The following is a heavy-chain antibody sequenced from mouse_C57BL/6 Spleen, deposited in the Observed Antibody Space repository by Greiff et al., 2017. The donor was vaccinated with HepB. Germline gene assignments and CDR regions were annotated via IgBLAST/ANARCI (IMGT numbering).Heavy chain of an antibody. CDR2: ISSGGDYI. CDR3: TRDGEGLTGTDY. J-gene: IGHJ2*01. Sequence: DVHLVESGEGLVKPGGSLKLSCAASGFTFSSYAMSWVRQTPEKRLEWVAYISSGGDYIYYADTVKGRFTISRDNARNTLYLQMSSLKSEDTAMYYCTRDGEGLTGTDYWGQGTTLTVSS. D-gene: IGHD4-1*01. CDR1: GFTFSSYA. V-gene: IGHV5-9-1*02.